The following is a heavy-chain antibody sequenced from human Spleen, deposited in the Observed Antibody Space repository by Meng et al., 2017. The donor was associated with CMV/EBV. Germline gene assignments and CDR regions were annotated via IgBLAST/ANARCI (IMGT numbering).Heavy chain of an antibody. J-gene: IGHJ4*02. CDR1: GYTFTGYY. Sequence: ASVKVSCKASGYTFTGYYIHWVRQAPGQGPEWMGWNNPNSGGTNYAQKFQGRVTMTRDTSISTAYMELSRLRSDDTAVYYCAAISGSYPFDYWGQGTLVTVSS. CDR3: AAISGSYPFDY. V-gene: IGHV1-2*02. D-gene: IGHD1-26*01. CDR2: NNPNSGGT.